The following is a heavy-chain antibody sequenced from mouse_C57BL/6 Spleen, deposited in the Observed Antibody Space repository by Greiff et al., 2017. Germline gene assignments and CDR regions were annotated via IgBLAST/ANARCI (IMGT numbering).Heavy chain of an antibody. J-gene: IGHJ2*01. Sequence: VQLQQSGPELVKPGASVKISCKASGYSFTGFYMHWVKQSSEKSLEWIGEINPSTGGTSYNQKFKGKATLTVDKSSSTAYMQLKSLTSEDSAVYYCARSLGYFDYWGQGTTLTVSS. CDR1: GYSFTGFY. CDR3: ARSLGYFDY. CDR2: INPSTGGT. V-gene: IGHV1-43*01. D-gene: IGHD4-1*01.